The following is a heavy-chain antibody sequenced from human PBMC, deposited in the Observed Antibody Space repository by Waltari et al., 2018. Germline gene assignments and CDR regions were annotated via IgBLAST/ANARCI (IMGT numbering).Heavy chain of an antibody. J-gene: IGHJ4*02. Sequence: EVQLLESGGGLVQPGGSLRLSCAASGITFSTYAMSWVRQAPGKGLEWVSSISGSGGSTYYAASVKGRFTISRDNSKNTLYLQMNSLRAEDTAVYYCAKGDTYYYDRSGYYPDYWGQGTLVTVSS. V-gene: IGHV3-23*01. CDR1: GITFSTYA. D-gene: IGHD3-22*01. CDR3: AKGDTYYYDRSGYYPDY. CDR2: ISGSGGST.